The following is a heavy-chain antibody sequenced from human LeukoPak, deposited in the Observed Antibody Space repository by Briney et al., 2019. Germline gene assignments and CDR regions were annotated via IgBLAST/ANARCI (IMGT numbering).Heavy chain of an antibody. Sequence: GPSVKVSCKASGGTFSNYAIRWVRQAPGEGLEGMGRIIPILGITDYAQKFPGRFTITADISTSTVYMELSGLRSEDTAVFCCARDGMVRGIIDYNGMDVWGQGTTVTVSS. V-gene: IGHV1-69*04. CDR1: GGTFSNYA. CDR2: IIPILGIT. J-gene: IGHJ6*02. CDR3: ARDGMVRGIIDYNGMDV. D-gene: IGHD3-10*01.